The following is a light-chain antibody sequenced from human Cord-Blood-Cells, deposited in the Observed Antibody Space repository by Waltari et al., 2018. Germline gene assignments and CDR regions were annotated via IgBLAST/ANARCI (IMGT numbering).Light chain of an antibody. CDR1: QSVSSY. CDR2: DAS. Sequence: EFVLTPSPSTLSLSPEERATLSCRASQSVSSYLAWYQQKPGQAPRLLIYDASNRATGIAARFSGSVSGTDFTLTISRLEPEDFAVYYCQQRSNWPLTFGGGTKVEIK. J-gene: IGKJ4*01. CDR3: QQRSNWPLT. V-gene: IGKV3-11*01.